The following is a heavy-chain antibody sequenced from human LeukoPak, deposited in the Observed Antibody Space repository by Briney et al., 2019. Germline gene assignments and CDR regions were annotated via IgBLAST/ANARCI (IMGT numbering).Heavy chain of an antibody. Sequence: PGGSLRLSCAASGYSFNAYAMSWVRQAPGKGLEWVSSITGDGNTIIYADSAKGRFTISRDYSKNTLYLQMNSLRVEGTAIYYCAKRGDYYSYYYVMEVRGQGTTVIVSS. D-gene: IGHD2-21*02. CDR2: ITGDGNTI. CDR3: AKRGDYYSYYYVMEV. CDR1: GYSFNAYA. J-gene: IGHJ6*02. V-gene: IGHV3-23*01.